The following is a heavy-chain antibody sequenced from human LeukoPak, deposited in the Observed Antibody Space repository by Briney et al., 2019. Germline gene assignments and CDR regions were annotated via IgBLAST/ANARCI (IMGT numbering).Heavy chain of an antibody. CDR3: ARDYYYGMGV. J-gene: IGHJ6*02. CDR1: GFTFSAYW. CDR2: IKQDGSEK. V-gene: IGHV3-7*05. Sequence: PGGSLRLSCVASGFTFSAYWMSWVRQAPGKGLEWVANIKQDGSEKYYLDSAKGRFTISRDNSKNSLYLQMNSLRAEDTAVYYCARDYYYGMGVWGQGTTVTVSS.